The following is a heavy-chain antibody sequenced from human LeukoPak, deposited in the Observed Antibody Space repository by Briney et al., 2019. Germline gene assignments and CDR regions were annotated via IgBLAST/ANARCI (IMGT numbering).Heavy chain of an antibody. CDR1: GFTFSSYS. CDR3: ARADLLGYCCSTSCYGNYMDV. J-gene: IGHJ6*03. Sequence: GGSLRLSCAASGFTFSSYSMSWVRQAPGKGLEWVSYIRSSGSTIYYADSVKGRFTISKDNAKNSLYLQMNSLRSEDTAVYYCARADLLGYCCSTSCYGNYMDVWGKGTTVTVSS. D-gene: IGHD2-2*01. CDR2: IRSSGSTI. V-gene: IGHV3-48*04.